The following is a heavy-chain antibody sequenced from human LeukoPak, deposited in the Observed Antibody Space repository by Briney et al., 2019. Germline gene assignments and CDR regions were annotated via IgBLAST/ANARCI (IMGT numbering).Heavy chain of an antibody. D-gene: IGHD3-3*01. Sequence: SVKVSCKASGGTFSSYAISWVRQAPGQGLEWMGRIIPIIGTANYAQKFQGRVTITTDESTSTAYMELSSLRSEDTAVYYCARLEAYYDFWSGYYPDDAFDIWGQGTMVTVSS. V-gene: IGHV1-69*05. CDR2: IIPIIGTA. CDR1: GGTFSSYA. CDR3: ARLEAYYDFWSGYYPDDAFDI. J-gene: IGHJ3*02.